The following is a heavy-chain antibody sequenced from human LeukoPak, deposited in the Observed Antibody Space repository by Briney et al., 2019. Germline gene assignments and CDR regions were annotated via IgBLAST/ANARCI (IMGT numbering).Heavy chain of an antibody. CDR1: GYTFTSYY. CDR3: ARSPPGYYYFDY. D-gene: IGHD6-25*01. J-gene: IGHJ4*02. V-gene: IGHV1-46*01. CDR2: ISPSGGGA. Sequence: ASVKVSCKASGYTFTSYYMHWVRQAPGQGLVWMGVISPSGGGATYEQKFQGRVAMTTDMATTVYMELRSLRSVDTAMYYCARSPPGYYYFDYWGQGTLVTVSS.